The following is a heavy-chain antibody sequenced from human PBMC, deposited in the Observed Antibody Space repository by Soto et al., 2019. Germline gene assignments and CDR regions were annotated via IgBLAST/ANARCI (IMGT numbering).Heavy chain of an antibody. D-gene: IGHD2-15*01. CDR2: IWFDGSDK. CDR3: ARLYCSASSCYSVGGFDI. J-gene: IGHJ3*02. V-gene: IGHV3-33*03. Sequence: QVQLVESGGGVVQPGRSLRLSCAASGFTFSSYGMHWVRQAPGKGLEWVVLIWFDGSDKYSADSVKGRFTISRDNSKNTLYLQMNSLRAEDTAVYYCARLYCSASSCYSVGGFDIWGQGTMVTV. CDR1: GFTFSSYG.